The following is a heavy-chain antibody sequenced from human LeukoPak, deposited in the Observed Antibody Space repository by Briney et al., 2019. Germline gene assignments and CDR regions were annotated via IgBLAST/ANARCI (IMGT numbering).Heavy chain of an antibody. Sequence: SKTLSLTCTVSGGSISSYYWSWIRQPPGKGLEWIGYIYYSGSTNYNPSLKSRVTISVDTSKNQFSLKLSSVTAADTAVYYCARGAFYSNDAFDIWGQGTMVTVSS. V-gene: IGHV4-59*01. J-gene: IGHJ3*02. D-gene: IGHD3-3*02. CDR2: IYYSGST. CDR3: ARGAFYSNDAFDI. CDR1: GGSISSYY.